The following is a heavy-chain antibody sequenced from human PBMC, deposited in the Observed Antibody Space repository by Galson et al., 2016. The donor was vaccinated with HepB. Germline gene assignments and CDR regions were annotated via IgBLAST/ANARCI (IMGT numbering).Heavy chain of an antibody. J-gene: IGHJ5*02. D-gene: IGHD2-8*02. Sequence: SLRLSCAASGFPFNIYAMSWVRQAPGKGLEWVSAISGSGGATYYADSVRGRFTISRDNPRTTLYLQMDSLRADDTAIYYCARDTYGSCTGGVCYGVRVDAGGQGTLVTVSS. V-gene: IGHV3-23*01. CDR1: GFPFNIYA. CDR2: ISGSGGAT. CDR3: ARDTYGSCTGGVCYGVRVDA.